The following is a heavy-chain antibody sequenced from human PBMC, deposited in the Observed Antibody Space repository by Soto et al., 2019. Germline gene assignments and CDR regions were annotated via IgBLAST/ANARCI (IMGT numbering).Heavy chain of an antibody. CDR2: IYYSGST. CDR3: ARGGTMVRGYYYGMDV. V-gene: IGHV4-59*01. D-gene: IGHD3-10*01. Sequence: SETLSLTCSVSGGSISSYYWSWIRQPPGKGLEWIGYIYYSGSTNYNPSLKSRVTISVDTSKNQFSLKLSSVIAADTAVYYCARGGTMVRGYYYGMDVWGQGTTVTVSS. CDR1: GGSISSYY. J-gene: IGHJ6*02.